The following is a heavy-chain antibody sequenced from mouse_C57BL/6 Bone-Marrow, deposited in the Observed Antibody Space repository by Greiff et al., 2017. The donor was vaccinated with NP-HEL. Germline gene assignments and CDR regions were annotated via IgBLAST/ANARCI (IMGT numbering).Heavy chain of an antibody. D-gene: IGHD2-3*01. V-gene: IGHV2-5*01. J-gene: IGHJ4*01. CDR1: GFSLTSYG. CDR2: IWRGGST. Sequence: VQLQQSGPGLVQPSQSLSITCTVSGFSLTSYGVYWVRQSPGKGLEWLGVIWRGGSTDYNAAFMSRLSITKDNSKSQVFFKMNSLQADDTAIYYCAKFYDGYYYYAMDYWGQGTSVTVSS. CDR3: AKFYDGYYYYAMDY.